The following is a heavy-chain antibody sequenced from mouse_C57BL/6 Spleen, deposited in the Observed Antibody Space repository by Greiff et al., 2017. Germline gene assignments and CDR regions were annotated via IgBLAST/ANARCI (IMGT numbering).Heavy chain of an antibody. CDR1: GYTFTSYW. CDR3: ATYYDCGYYFAY. D-gene: IGHD2-4*01. Sequence: VQLQQPGAELVKPGASVKLSCKASGYTFTSYWMHWVKQRPGRGLEWIGRIDPNSGSTKYNAKFQSKATLTVDKSSSTAYMQLSSLTSEDSAVYYCATYYDCGYYFAYWGQGTPLTVSA. J-gene: IGHJ2*01. CDR2: IDPNSGST. V-gene: IGHV1-62-3*01.